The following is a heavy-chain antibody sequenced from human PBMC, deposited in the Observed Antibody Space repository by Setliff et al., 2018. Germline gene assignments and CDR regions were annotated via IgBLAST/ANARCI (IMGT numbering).Heavy chain of an antibody. CDR3: VRDWYTSGWYEVDN. CDR1: GFTFKDHG. Sequence: PGGSLRLSCVGSGFTFKDHGMSWVRQVPGKGLEWVSGIHWNGDNTGYADSVKGRFTITRDNDRSSLHLEMNSLRAEDTAVYYCVRDWYTSGWYEVDNWGQGTLVTVSS. D-gene: IGHD6-19*01. J-gene: IGHJ4*02. V-gene: IGHV3-20*04. CDR2: IHWNGDNT.